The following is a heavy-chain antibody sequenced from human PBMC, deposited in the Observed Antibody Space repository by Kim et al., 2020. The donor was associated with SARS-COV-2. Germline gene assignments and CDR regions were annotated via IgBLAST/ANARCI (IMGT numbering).Heavy chain of an antibody. J-gene: IGHJ4*01. CDR3: TAAGYCSSTSCYADY. Sequence: GGSLRLSCAASGFTFSNDGMSWVRQAPGKGLEWVARIKSNADSTTSDDSVPGRFTITSDKADTTLTLHLKINSPKAEATSYYYKTAAGYCSSTSCYADY. V-gene: IGHV3-15*01. CDR2: IKSNADSTTS. D-gene: IGHD2-2*01. CDR1: GFTFSNDG.